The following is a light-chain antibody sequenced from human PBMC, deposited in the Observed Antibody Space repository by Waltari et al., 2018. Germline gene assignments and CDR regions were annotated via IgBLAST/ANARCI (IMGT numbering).Light chain of an antibody. CDR3: QQSYSTPPT. CDR2: EAS. J-gene: IGKJ5*01. CDR1: QTISTY. Sequence: DIQMTQSPSSLSASVGDRVTITCRASQTISTYLNWYQQKPGKAPKLLIYEASTLQSGVPSRFSGSGSGTDFTVAITSLQPEDFATYYCQQSYSTPPTFGQGTRLEIK. V-gene: IGKV1-39*01.